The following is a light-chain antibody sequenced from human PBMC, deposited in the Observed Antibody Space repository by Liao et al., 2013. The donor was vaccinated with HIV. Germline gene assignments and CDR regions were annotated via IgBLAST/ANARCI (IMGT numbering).Light chain of an antibody. V-gene: IGLV3-21*01. CDR3: QVWDRSSDEGV. CDR2: YDS. CDR1: NIGSKT. Sequence: SYELTQPPSVSVAPGKTARIPVGETNIGSKTVHWYQQKPGQAPVLVIYYDSDRPSGIPERFSGSNSGNTATLTISRVEAGDEADYYCQVWDRSSDEGVFGGGTKVTVV. J-gene: IGLJ2*01.